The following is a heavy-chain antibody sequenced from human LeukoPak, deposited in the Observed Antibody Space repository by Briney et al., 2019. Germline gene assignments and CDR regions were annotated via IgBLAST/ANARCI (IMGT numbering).Heavy chain of an antibody. CDR3: ARGMRSTLVGY. CDR1: GFTFSSYS. Sequence: GGSLRLSCAASGFTFSSYSMNWVRQAPGEGLEWVSSISSSSSYIYYADSVKGRFTISRDNAKNSLYLQMNSLRAEDTAVYYCARGMRSTLVGYWGQGTLVTVSS. CDR2: ISSSSSYI. D-gene: IGHD2-8*01. J-gene: IGHJ4*02. V-gene: IGHV3-21*01.